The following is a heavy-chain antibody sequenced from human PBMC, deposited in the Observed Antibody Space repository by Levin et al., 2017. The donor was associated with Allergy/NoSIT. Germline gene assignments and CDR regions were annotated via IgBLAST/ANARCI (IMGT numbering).Heavy chain of an antibody. J-gene: IGHJ4*02. CDR2: VSPNNGAT. V-gene: IGHV1-2*02. CDR3: ARGPGRVPAATYSDY. CDR1: GYTFHNYF. D-gene: IGHD2-2*01. Sequence: RASVKVSCRPSGYTFHNYFIHWMRQTPGQALEWMGWVSPNNGATHYARKFQGRITVTRDTSIRTAYMELTNLMSADTAVYYCARGPGRVPAATYSDYWGQGTLVTVTS.